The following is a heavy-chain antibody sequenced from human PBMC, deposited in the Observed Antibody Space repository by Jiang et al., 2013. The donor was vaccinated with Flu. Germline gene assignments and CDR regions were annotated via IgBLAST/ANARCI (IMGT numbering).Heavy chain of an antibody. CDR1: GGSISSSSYY. D-gene: IGHD5-18*01. V-gene: IGHV4-39*01. Sequence: KPSETLSLTCTVSGGSISSSSYYWGWIRQPPGKGLEWIGSIYYSGSTYYNPSLKSRVTISVDTSKNQFSLKLSSVTAADTAVYYCARSQDTAMVRLFDYWGQGTLVTVSS. J-gene: IGHJ4*02. CDR3: ARSQDTAMVRLFDY. CDR2: IYYSGST.